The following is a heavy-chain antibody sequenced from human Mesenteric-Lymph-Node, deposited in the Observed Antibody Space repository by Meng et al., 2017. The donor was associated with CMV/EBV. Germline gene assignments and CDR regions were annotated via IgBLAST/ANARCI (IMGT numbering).Heavy chain of an antibody. V-gene: IGHV3-48*04. CDR3: ARDSLLGATYYYYYGMDV. Sequence: GALKISCAASGFTFSSYAMSWVRQAPGKGLEWVSYISSSGNTIYYADSVKGRFTISRDNAKNSVYLQMNSLRAEDTALYYCARDSLLGATYYYYYGMDVWGQGTTVTVSS. CDR1: GFTFSSYA. CDR2: ISSSGNTI. J-gene: IGHJ6*02. D-gene: IGHD5-12*01.